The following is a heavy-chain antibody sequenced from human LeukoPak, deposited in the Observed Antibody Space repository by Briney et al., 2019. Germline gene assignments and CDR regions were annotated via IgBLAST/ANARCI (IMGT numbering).Heavy chain of an antibody. CDR3: AGQMSLRCSSTSCYTRDYSYGMDV. V-gene: IGHV4-39*01. CDR2: IYYSGSA. J-gene: IGHJ6*02. CDR1: GGSISSSSYY. D-gene: IGHD2-2*02. Sequence: PSETLSLTCTVSGGSISSSSYYWGWIRQPPGKGLEWIGSIYYSGSAYYNPSLKSRVTISVDTSKNQFSLKLSSVTAADTAVYYCAGQMSLRCSSTSCYTRDYSYGMDVWGQGTTVTVSS.